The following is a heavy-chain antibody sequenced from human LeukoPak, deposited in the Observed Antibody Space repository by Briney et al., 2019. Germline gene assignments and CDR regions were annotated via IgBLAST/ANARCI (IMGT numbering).Heavy chain of an antibody. CDR3: XXXXIEFWSGYSXXYXDY. CDR2: IWYDGSNK. Sequence: GGSLRLSCAASGFTFSNYGMHWVRQAPGKGLEWVAVIWYDGSNKYYADSVKGRFTISRDNSKNTLYLQMNSLRVEDTAVYYCXXXXIEFWSGYSXXYXDYXGQ. V-gene: IGHV3-33*01. J-gene: IGHJ4*02. CDR1: GFTFSNYG. D-gene: IGHD3-3*01.